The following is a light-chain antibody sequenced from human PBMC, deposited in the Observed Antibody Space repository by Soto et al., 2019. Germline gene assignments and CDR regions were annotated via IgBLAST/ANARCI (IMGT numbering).Light chain of an antibody. CDR2: DVS. CDR3: SSYTSSSTFSV. J-gene: IGLJ1*01. V-gene: IGLV2-14*01. CDR1: SSDVGGYNY. Sequence: QSALTQPASVSGSPGQSITISCTGTSSDVGGYNYVSWYQQHPGKAPKLMIYDVSNRPSGVSNRFSGSKSGNTASLTISGLQAEDEADYYCSSYTSSSTFSVFGTGTK.